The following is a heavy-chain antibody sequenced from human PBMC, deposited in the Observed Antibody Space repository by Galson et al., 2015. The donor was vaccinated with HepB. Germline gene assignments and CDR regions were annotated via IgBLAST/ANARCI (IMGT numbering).Heavy chain of an antibody. Sequence: PALVKPTQTLTLTCTFSGFSLSTSGVGVGWIRQPPGKALEWLALIYWNDDKRYSPSLKSRLTITKDTSKNQVVLTMTNMDPVDTATYYCTTDFWSGYYPTDYYYYGMDVWGQGTTVTVSS. J-gene: IGHJ6*02. V-gene: IGHV2-5*01. CDR1: GFSLSTSGVG. CDR3: TTDFWSGYYPTDYYYYGMDV. D-gene: IGHD3-3*01. CDR2: IYWNDDK.